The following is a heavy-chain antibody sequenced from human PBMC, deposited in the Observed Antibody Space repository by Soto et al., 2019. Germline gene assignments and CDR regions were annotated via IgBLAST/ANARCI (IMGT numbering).Heavy chain of an antibody. CDR3: ASSPSYNYGMDV. CDR1: RYTFTSYG. CDR2: ISAYNGNT. J-gene: IGHJ6*02. V-gene: IGHV1-18*01. Sequence: ASETVSCKASRYTFTSYGISWVRQAPGQGLEWMGWISAYNGNTNYAQKLQGRVTMTTDTSTSTAYMELRSLRSDDTAVYYCASSPSYNYGMDVWGQGTTVTVS.